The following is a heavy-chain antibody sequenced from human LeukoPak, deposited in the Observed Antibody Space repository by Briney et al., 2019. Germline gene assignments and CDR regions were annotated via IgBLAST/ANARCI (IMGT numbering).Heavy chain of an antibody. CDR3: ARSAAAAHFAFDY. Sequence: ASVKVSCKASGGTFSSYAISWVRQAPGQGLEWMGGIIPIFGTANYAQKFQGRVTITADESTSTAYMELSSLRSEDTAVYYCARSAAAAHFAFDYWGQGTLVTVSS. V-gene: IGHV1-69*13. D-gene: IGHD6-13*01. J-gene: IGHJ4*02. CDR2: IIPIFGTA. CDR1: GGTFSSYA.